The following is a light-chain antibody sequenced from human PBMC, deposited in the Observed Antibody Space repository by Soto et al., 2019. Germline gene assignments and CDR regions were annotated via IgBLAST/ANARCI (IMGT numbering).Light chain of an antibody. Sequence: QSALTQPPSVSGAPGQRVTISCTGSSSNIGAGYDVHWYQQLPGTAPKLLIYGNSNRPSGVPDRFSGSKSGTSASLAITGLQAEDEADYYFQSYDSSLSALYVFGTGTKLTVL. CDR1: SSNIGAGYD. J-gene: IGLJ1*01. V-gene: IGLV1-40*01. CDR3: QSYDSSLSALYV. CDR2: GNS.